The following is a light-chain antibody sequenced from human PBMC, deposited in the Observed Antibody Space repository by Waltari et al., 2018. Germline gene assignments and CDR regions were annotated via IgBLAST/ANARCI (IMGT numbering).Light chain of an antibody. CDR3: QHYASLPAT. V-gene: IGKV3-20*01. J-gene: IGKJ1*01. CDR2: DTS. Sequence: SCRASQSVGRSLAWYQQKPGQAPRLLIYDTSSRATGIPDRFSGSGSGTDFSLTISRLEPEDFAVYYCQHYASLPATFGQGTKVEIK. CDR1: QSVGRS.